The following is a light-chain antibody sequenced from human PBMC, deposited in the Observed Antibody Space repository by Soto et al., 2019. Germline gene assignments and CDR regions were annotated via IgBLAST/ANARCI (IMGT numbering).Light chain of an antibody. J-gene: IGLJ2*01. Sequence: QPVLTQPPSVSGAPGQRVTISCTVSSSNIGAGYDVHWYQQLPGTAPKLLIYGNSIRPSGVPDRFSGSKSGTSASLAITGLQAEDEADYYCQSYDISLSGVVFGGGTKVTVL. CDR2: GNS. CDR3: QSYDISLSGVV. V-gene: IGLV1-40*01. CDR1: SSNIGAGYD.